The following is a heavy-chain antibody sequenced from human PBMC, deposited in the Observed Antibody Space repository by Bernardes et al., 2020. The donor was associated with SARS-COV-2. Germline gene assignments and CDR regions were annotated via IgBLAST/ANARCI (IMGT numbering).Heavy chain of an antibody. V-gene: IGHV3-7*01. D-gene: IGHD3-9*01. CDR1: GFTFRNSW. CDR3: ARDLRYFDY. Sequence: VGSLRLSCTASGFTFRNSWMIWVRQAPGPGLEWVANLSQDGGENSYVDSVKGRFTISRDNAKNSLFLQMNSLRAEDTAVYYCARDLRYFDYWGQGTLVTVSS. J-gene: IGHJ4*02. CDR2: LSQDGGEN.